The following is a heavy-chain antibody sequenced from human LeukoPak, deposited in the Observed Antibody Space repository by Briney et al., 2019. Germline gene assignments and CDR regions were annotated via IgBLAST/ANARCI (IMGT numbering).Heavy chain of an antibody. CDR3: ARSARLMKGVVEVTALDD. V-gene: IGHV3-48*04. Sequence: QPGGSLRLSCAASGFTFSSYWMHWVRQAPGKGLEWIAYLSSSGSAFSYADSVKGRFTIARDNAKNSVYLEMNGLRADDTAVYYCARSARLMKGVVEVTALDDWGQGTLVTVSS. J-gene: IGHJ4*02. D-gene: IGHD3-3*01. CDR1: GFTFSSYW. CDR2: LSSSGSAF.